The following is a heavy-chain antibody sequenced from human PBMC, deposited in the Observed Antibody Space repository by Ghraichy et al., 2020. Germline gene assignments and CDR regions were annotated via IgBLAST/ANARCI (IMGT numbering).Heavy chain of an antibody. CDR1: GYSFTSYW. Sequence: GESLNISCKGSGYSFTSYWLAWVRQMPGKGLEWMGLIYPADSDTRYSPSFQGQVTISADKSISTAYLQWSSLKASDTAMYYCARQSVGGAPGYWGQGTLVTVSS. CDR3: ARQSVGGAPGY. CDR2: IYPADSDT. J-gene: IGHJ4*02. D-gene: IGHD3-16*01. V-gene: IGHV5-51*01.